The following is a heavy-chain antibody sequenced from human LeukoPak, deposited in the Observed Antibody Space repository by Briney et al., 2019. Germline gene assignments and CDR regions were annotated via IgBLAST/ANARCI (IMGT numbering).Heavy chain of an antibody. J-gene: IGHJ6*03. CDR3: ARDSYRLDYSYMDI. V-gene: IGHV1-2*02. Sequence: ASVKVSCKASGYTFTSYAMHWVRQAPGQGLEWMGWINPNSGGTSYAQKFQGRVSMTRDTSISTAYMELSRLRSDDTAVYYCARDSYRLDYSYMDIWGKGTTVTVSS. CDR1: GYTFTSYA. D-gene: IGHD3-9*01. CDR2: INPNSGGT.